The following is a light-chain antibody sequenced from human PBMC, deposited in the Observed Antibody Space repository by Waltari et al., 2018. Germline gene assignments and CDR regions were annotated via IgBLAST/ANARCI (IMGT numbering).Light chain of an antibody. CDR1: SRDGGGYNF. V-gene: IGLV2-14*01. Sequence: QSALTQPASVSGSPGQSITISCTGTSRDGGGYNFVSWYQQHPGKAPKLIIYEVTNRPSGVSNRFSGSKSGSTASLTISGLQAGDEADYYCTSYTSSSTLYVFGTGTQVTVL. CDR2: EVT. CDR3: TSYTSSSTLYV. J-gene: IGLJ1*01.